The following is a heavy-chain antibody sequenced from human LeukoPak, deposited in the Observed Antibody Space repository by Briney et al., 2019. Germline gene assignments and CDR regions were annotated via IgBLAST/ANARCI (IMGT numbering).Heavy chain of an antibody. D-gene: IGHD3-22*01. CDR1: GGTFSSYA. V-gene: IGHV1-69*01. CDR3: ARVYYYDSSGYYDAFDI. Sequence: SVKVSCKASGGTFSSYAISWVRQAPGRGLEWMGGIIPIFGTANYAQKFQGRVTITADESTSTAYMELSSLRSEDTAVYYCARVYYYDSSGYYDAFDIWGQGTMVTVSS. CDR2: IIPIFGTA. J-gene: IGHJ3*02.